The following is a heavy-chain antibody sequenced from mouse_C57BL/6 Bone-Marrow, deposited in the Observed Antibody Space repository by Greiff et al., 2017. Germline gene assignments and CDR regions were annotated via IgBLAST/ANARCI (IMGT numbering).Heavy chain of an antibody. J-gene: IGHJ1*03. Sequence: DVQLQESGPGLVKPSQSLSLTCSVTGYSITSGYYWNWIRQFPGNKLEWMGYISYDGSNNYNPSLKNRISITRDTSKNQFFLKLNSVTTEDTATYYCARDTNWDGYWYFDVWGTGTTVTVSS. CDR1: GYSITSGYY. V-gene: IGHV3-6*01. D-gene: IGHD4-1*01. CDR3: ARDTNWDGYWYFDV. CDR2: ISYDGSN.